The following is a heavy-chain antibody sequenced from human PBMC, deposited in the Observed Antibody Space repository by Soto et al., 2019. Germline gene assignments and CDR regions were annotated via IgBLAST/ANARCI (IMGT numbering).Heavy chain of an antibody. V-gene: IGHV1-69*02. CDR3: AGDKDQLPTG. CDR1: GTTFSTHT. CDR2: IIPMLGIA. D-gene: IGHD2-2*01. Sequence: QVQLVQSGAEVKKPGSSVKVSCRASGTTFSTHTIIWVRQAPGQGLEWVGRIIPMLGIANYAQKFQGRVTITADKSTSTACMELSRLRSEDTALYYCAGDKDQLPTGWGQGTLVTVSS. J-gene: IGHJ1*01.